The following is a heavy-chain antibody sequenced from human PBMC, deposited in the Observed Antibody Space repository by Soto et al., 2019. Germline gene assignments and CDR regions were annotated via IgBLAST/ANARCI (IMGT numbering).Heavy chain of an antibody. D-gene: IGHD4-17*01. J-gene: IGHJ1*01. V-gene: IGHV1-8*01. CDR1: GYTFTSYD. Sequence: ASVKVSCKASGYTFTSYDINWVRQATGQGLEWMGWMNPNSGNTGYAQKFQGRVTMTRNTSISTAYMELSSLRSEDTAVYYCARSSMDYGDYLVYFQHWGQGTLVTVS. CDR2: MNPNSGNT. CDR3: ARSSMDYGDYLVYFQH.